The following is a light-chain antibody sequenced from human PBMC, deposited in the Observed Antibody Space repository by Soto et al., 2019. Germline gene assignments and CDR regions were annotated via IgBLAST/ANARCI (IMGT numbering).Light chain of an antibody. J-gene: IGLJ3*02. V-gene: IGLV1-51*01. CDR3: GTWDTSLFVWM. CDR2: DND. CDR1: DSNIGKNF. Sequence: QSVLTQPPSVSAAPGQKVIISCSGSDSNIGKNFVSWYQHFPVTAPKLIIYDNDKRPAGIPDRFSGSRFETSATLSISGLQTGDEADYYCGTWDTSLFVWMFGGGTKLTVL.